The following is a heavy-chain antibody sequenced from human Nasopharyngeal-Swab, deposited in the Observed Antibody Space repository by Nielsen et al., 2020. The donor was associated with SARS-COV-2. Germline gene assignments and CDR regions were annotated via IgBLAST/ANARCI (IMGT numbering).Heavy chain of an antibody. D-gene: IGHD6-19*01. CDR1: GSSLSSGYY. Sequence: SETLSLTCAVSGSSLSSGYYWGWIRQPPGKGLEWIGAMFHRGSTYLNPSLKSRVTISIDTSKNQFSLELSSVTAADTAVYYCARIAVASADYYYYMDVWGKGTTVTVSS. CDR2: MFHRGST. V-gene: IGHV4-38-2*01. J-gene: IGHJ6*03. CDR3: ARIAVASADYYYYMDV.